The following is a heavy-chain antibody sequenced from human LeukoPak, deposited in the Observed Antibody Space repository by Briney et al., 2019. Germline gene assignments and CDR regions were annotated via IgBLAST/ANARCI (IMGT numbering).Heavy chain of an antibody. CDR1: GFTFSSYA. CDR2: ISYDGSNK. V-gene: IGHV3-30-3*01. CDR3: ARDADTAMVIGYYFDY. Sequence: GRSLRLSCAASGFTFSSYAMHWVRQAPGKGLEWVAVISYDGSNKYYADSVKGRFTISRDNSKNTLYLQMNSLRAEDTAVYYCARDADTAMVIGYYFDYWGQRTLVTVSS. J-gene: IGHJ4*02. D-gene: IGHD5-18*01.